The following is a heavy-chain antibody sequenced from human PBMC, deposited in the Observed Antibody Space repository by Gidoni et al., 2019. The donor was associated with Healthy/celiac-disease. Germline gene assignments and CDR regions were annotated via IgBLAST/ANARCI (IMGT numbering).Heavy chain of an antibody. J-gene: IGHJ4*02. Sequence: EVQLLESGGGLVQPGGSLRLSCAASGFTFSSYAMSWVRQAPGKGLEWGSAISGSGGSTYYADYVKGRVTISRDNSKNTLYMKMNSLRAEDTAVYYCAKDSSSSGSSSCPYWGQGTLVTVSS. D-gene: IGHD6-13*01. CDR3: AKDSSSSGSSSCPY. V-gene: IGHV3-23*01. CDR2: ISGSGGST. CDR1: GFTFSSYA.